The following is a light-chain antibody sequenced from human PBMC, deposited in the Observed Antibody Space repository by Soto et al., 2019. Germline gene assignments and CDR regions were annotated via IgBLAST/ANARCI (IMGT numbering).Light chain of an antibody. Sequence: EIVMTQSPATLSLSPGERATLSCRASQSVSSNLAWYQQKPGQAPRRLIYDASTRATDIPARFSGSGSGTDFTLTISRLEPEDFAVYYCQQYGSLSLTFGRGTKVDIK. CDR3: QQYGSLSLT. V-gene: IGKV3D-15*01. CDR2: DAS. J-gene: IGKJ4*01. CDR1: QSVSSN.